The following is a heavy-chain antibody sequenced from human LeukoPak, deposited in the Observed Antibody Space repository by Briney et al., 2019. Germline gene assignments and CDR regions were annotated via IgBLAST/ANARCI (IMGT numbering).Heavy chain of an antibody. Sequence: ASVTDSFMSSRYTFPSSDINWLRPAAGQGRAWMGWINPNSGRTGYAQKFQGRVTMTANTSINTAYMELSSLRFDDTAVYYCARGRSGLAAAGTYDYWGQGTLITVSS. CDR3: ARGRSGLAAAGTYDY. CDR1: RYTFPSSD. J-gene: IGHJ4*02. V-gene: IGHV1-8*01. CDR2: INPNSGRT. D-gene: IGHD6-13*01.